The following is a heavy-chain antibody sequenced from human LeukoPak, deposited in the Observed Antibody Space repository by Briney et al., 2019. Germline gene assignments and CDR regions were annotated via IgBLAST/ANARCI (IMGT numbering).Heavy chain of an antibody. CDR3: ARGPNYDILTGWRKTHNAFDI. CDR2: IRSDGNNK. Sequence: GGSLRLSCAASGFNVRSYYMSWVRQAPGKGLEWVAFIRSDGNNKYYADSVKGRFTISRDNSKNTLYLQMTSLRAEDTAVYYCARGPNYDILTGWRKTHNAFDIWGQGTMVTVSS. D-gene: IGHD3-9*01. J-gene: IGHJ3*02. V-gene: IGHV3-30*02. CDR1: GFNVRSYY.